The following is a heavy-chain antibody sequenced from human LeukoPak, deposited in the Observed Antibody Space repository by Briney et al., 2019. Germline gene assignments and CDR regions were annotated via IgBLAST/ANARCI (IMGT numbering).Heavy chain of an antibody. Sequence: SSETLSLTCAVYGGSSIGYSWSWVRQPPGKGLEWIGYIYYSGSSNYNPSLKSRVTISVDTSKNQFSLKLRSVTAADTAVYYCARGERLGPDIWGQGTMVTVSS. CDR2: IYYSGSS. J-gene: IGHJ3*02. CDR3: ARGERLGPDI. D-gene: IGHD3-16*01. V-gene: IGHV4-59*01. CDR1: GGSSIGYS.